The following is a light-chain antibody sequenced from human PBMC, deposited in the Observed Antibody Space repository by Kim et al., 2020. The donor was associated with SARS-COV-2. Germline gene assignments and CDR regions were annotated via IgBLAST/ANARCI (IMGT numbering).Light chain of an antibody. V-gene: IGLV2-14*01. J-gene: IGLJ2*01. Sequence: QSALTQPASVSGSPGQSITISCTGTSSDVGGYNYVSWYQQHPGKAPKLMIYDVSKRPSGVSNRFSGSKSGNTASLTISGLQAEDEADYYGSSYTSSSIHVVFGGGTQLTVL. CDR1: SSDVGGYNY. CDR3: SSYTSSSIHVV. CDR2: DVS.